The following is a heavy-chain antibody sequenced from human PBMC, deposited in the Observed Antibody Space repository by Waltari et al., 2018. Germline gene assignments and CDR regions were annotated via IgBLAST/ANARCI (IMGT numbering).Heavy chain of an antibody. CDR1: GYSFTSYW. Sequence: DVQLVQPGAEVHKPGEPLQISCKGSGYSFTSYWIGWVLHMPGKDLEGMGIILPGNSDTRYSPSFQGQVTIAADKSIGTAYLQWSSLKASDTAMYKCARHGGDRSGFDAIDIWGQGKMVTVSS. CDR3: ARHGGDRSGFDAIDI. J-gene: IGHJ3*02. V-gene: IGHV5-51*03. CDR2: ILPGNSDT. D-gene: IGHD3-22*01.